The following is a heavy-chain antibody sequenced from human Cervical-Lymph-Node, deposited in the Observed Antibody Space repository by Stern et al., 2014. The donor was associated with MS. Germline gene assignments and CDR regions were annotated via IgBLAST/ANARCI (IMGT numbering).Heavy chain of an antibody. CDR3: ARIKFGDYDYGMDV. Sequence: QVTLRESGPALVKPTQTLTLTCTFSGFALSTSGMCVSWIRQPPGKALEWLARLDWDDDRYYSPSLKTRATISKGPPKKQVGLTMTEMYPVDTAPYYGARIKFGDYDYGMDVWGQGTTVTVSS. CDR2: LDWDDDR. D-gene: IGHD3-16*01. CDR1: GFALSTSGMC. J-gene: IGHJ6*02. V-gene: IGHV2-70*15.